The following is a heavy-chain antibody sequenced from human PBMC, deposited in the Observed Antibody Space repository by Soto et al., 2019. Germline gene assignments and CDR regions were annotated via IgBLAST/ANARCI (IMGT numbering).Heavy chain of an antibody. CDR1: GGSISSYY. V-gene: IGHV4-59*08. Sequence: QVQLQESGPGLVKPSETLSLTCTVSGGSISSYYWSWIRQPPGKGLEWIGYIYYSGSTNYNPSLKSRVTISVDTSKNQCSLKLSSVTAADTAVYYCARRRQQLDHETRYYYYYYMDVWGKGTTVTVSS. CDR2: IYYSGST. J-gene: IGHJ6*03. D-gene: IGHD6-13*01. CDR3: ARRRQQLDHETRYYYYYYMDV.